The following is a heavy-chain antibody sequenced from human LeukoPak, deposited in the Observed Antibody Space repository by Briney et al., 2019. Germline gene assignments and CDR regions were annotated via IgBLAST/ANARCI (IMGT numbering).Heavy chain of an antibody. J-gene: IGHJ4*02. V-gene: IGHV3-23*01. Sequence: GGSLTLSCAASGFTFSSYAMNWVRQAPGKGLEWVSAISGSGGSTYYADSVMGRFTISRDNSKNTLYLQMNSLRAEDTAVYYCAKEAPSQETVVVAGTEAGYFDYWGQGTLVTVSS. CDR1: GFTFSSYA. CDR3: AKEAPSQETVVVAGTEAGYFDY. D-gene: IGHD6-19*01. CDR2: ISGSGGST.